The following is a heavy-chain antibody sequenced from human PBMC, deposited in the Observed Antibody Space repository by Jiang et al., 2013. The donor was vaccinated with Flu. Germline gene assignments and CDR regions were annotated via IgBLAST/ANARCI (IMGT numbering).Heavy chain of an antibody. V-gene: IGHV1-18*01. CDR1: TFTSYG. J-gene: IGHJ4*02. Sequence: TFTSYGISWVRQAPGQGLEWMGWISTYNGNTNYAQKFQGRVTMTTDTSTSTVYMELRSLRSDDTAMYYCARDWSGFWGQGTLVTVSS. CDR3: ARDWSGF. D-gene: IGHD3-10*01. CDR2: ISTYNGNT.